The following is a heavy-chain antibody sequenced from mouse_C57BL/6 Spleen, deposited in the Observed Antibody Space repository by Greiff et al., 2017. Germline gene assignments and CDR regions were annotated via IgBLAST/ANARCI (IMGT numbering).Heavy chain of an antibody. CDR1: GFTFSDYG. D-gene: IGHD1-1*01. CDR2: ISSGSSTI. V-gene: IGHV5-17*01. Sequence: EVKLMESGGGLVKPGGSLKLSCAASGFTFSDYGMHWVRQAPEKGLEWVAYISSGSSTIYYADTVKGRFTISRDHAKNTLFLQMTSLRSEDTAMYYCAEDYYAVYAMDYWGQGASVTVSS. CDR3: AEDYYAVYAMDY. J-gene: IGHJ4*01.